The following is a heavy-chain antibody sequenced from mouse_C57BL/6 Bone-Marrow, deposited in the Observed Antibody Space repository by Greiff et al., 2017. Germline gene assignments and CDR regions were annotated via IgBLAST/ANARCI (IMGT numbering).Heavy chain of an antibody. J-gene: IGHJ3*01. CDR3: AGSSIYYDYDGAY. Sequence: QVQLQQPGAELVKPGASVKLSCKASGYTFTSYWMHWVKQRPGPGLEWIGKIHPNSGSTNYNEKFKSKATLTVDNSSSTAYMQLSSLTSEDAAVYYCAGSSIYYDYDGAYWGQGTLVTVSA. V-gene: IGHV1-64*01. D-gene: IGHD2-4*01. CDR1: GYTFTSYW. CDR2: IHPNSGST.